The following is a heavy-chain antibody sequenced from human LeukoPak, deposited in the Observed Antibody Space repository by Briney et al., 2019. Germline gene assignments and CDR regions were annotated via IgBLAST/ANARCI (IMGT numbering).Heavy chain of an antibody. V-gene: IGHV3-21*01. J-gene: IGHJ4*02. CDR3: ARDSGWYEGFDY. CDR2: ISSSSSYI. CDR1: GFTFSSYS. D-gene: IGHD6-19*01. Sequence: PGGSLRLSCAASGFTFSSYSMNWVRQAPGKGLEWVSSISSSSSYIYYADSVKGRFTISRDNAKNSLYLQMNSLRAEDTAVYYCARDSGWYEGFDYWGQGTLVTVSS.